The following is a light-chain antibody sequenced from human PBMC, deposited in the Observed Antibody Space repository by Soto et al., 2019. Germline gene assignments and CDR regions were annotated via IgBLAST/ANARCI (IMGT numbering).Light chain of an antibody. CDR2: GAS. CDR3: QHYSSSPPEFT. J-gene: IGKJ3*01. Sequence: EIGLTQSPATLSLSPGERATLSCRASQSVSSNYLAWYQQRPGQAPRLLIFGASYRATGLPDRFSGSGSGTDFTLTISRLEPEDFAVYYCQHYSSSPPEFTFGPGTKVDSK. CDR1: QSVSSNY. V-gene: IGKV3-20*01.